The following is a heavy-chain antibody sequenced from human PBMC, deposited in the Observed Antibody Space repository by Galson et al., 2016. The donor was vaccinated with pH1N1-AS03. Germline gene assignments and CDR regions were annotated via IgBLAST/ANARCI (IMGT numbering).Heavy chain of an antibody. D-gene: IGHD1-7*01. CDR3: ARNSDSLGAFDV. J-gene: IGHJ3*01. CDR2: FIPIFGKT. CDR1: GGTFDNHP. Sequence: SVKVSCKASGGTFDNHPINWVRQAPGQGLEWMGGFIPIFGKTNYAPKYQGRVTFTTDDSTTTVYMELSNLRSEDTAVYYCARNSDSLGAFDVWGQGTLLSVSS. V-gene: IGHV1-69*05.